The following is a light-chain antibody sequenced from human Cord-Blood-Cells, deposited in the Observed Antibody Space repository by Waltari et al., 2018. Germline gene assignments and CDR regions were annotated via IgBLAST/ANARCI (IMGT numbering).Light chain of an antibody. CDR3: QQYNSYRT. J-gene: IGKJ1*01. CDR1: QSISSW. V-gene: IGKV1-5*01. CDR2: DAS. Sequence: DIQMTQSPSTLSASVGDRVTITCRASQSISSWLAWYQQKPGKAPKLLIYDASSLESGVPSRFSGSGSGTEFTLTISSLQPDDFATYYCQQYNSYRTFGQGP.